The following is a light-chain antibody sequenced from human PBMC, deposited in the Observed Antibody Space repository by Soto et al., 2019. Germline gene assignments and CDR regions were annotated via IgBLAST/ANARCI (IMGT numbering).Light chain of an antibody. CDR3: QQYNTYPGT. CDR2: DAS. V-gene: IGKV1-5*01. CDR1: QSISSW. J-gene: IGKJ2*01. Sequence: DIQMTQSPSTLSASVGDRVTITCRASQSISSWLAWYQQKPGKAPKLLIYDASSLESGVLSRFSGSGTGTEFTLTISSLQPDDFATYYCQQYNTYPGTFGQGTKLEIK.